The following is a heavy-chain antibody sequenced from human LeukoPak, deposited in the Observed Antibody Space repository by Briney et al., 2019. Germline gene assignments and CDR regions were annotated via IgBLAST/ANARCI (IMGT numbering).Heavy chain of an antibody. D-gene: IGHD5-24*01. CDR2: IYPGDSDT. J-gene: IGHJ6*03. Sequence: GESLKISCKGSGYSFTSYWIGWVRQKPGKGLEWMGTIYPGDSDTRYSPSFQGQVTISADKSISTAYLQWNSLKASDTAMYYCARLGLGMATISHYYYYYYMDVWGKGTTVTVSS. CDR3: ARLGLGMATISHYYYYYYMDV. V-gene: IGHV5-51*01. CDR1: GYSFTSYW.